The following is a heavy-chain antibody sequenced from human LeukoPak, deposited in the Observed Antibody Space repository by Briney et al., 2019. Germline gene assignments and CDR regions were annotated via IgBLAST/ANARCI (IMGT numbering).Heavy chain of an antibody. J-gene: IGHJ5*02. CDR3: ARTYYDFWSGYLNWFDP. D-gene: IGHD3-3*01. CDR1: GGSISSYY. CDR2: IYYSGST. V-gene: IGHV4-59*01. Sequence: SETLSLTCTVSGGSISSYYWSWIRQPPGKGLEWIGYIYYSGSTNYNPSLKSRVTISVDTSKNQFSLKLSSVTAADTVVYYCARTYYDFWSGYLNWFDPWGQGTLVTVSS.